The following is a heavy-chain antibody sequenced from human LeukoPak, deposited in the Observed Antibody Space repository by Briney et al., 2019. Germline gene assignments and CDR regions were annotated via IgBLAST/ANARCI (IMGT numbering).Heavy chain of an antibody. CDR3: ARDELRFLEWLSKGIDY. V-gene: IGHV3-21*01. CDR2: ISSSSSYI. J-gene: IGHJ4*02. D-gene: IGHD3-3*01. Sequence: GGSLRLSCAASGFTFSSYSMNWVRQAPGKGLEWVSSISSSSSYIYCVDSVKGRFTISRDNAKNSLYLQMNSLRAEDTAVYYCARDELRFLEWLSKGIDYWGQGTLVTVSS. CDR1: GFTFSSYS.